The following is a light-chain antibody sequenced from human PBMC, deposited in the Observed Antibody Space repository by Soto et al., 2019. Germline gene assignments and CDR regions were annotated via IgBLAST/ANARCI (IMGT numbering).Light chain of an antibody. CDR1: SGDVGYCDY. J-gene: IGLJ2*01. V-gene: IGLV2-8*01. Sequence: QSALTQPPSASGSPGQSVTISCTGTSGDVGYCDYVSWYQQHPGKAPKLLIYEVTKRPSGVPDRFSGSKSGNTASLTVSGLQAEDESDYYCASCVGGGSFVFFGGGTKLTVL. CDR2: EVT. CDR3: ASCVGGGSFVF.